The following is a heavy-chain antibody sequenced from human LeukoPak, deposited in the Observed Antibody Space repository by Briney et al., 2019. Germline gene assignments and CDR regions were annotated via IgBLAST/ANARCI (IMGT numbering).Heavy chain of an antibody. V-gene: IGHV1-69*04. Sequence: ASVKVSCKASGGTFSSYAISWVRQAPGQGLEWMGRIIPILGIANYAQKFQGRVTITADKSTSTAYMELCSLRSDDTAVYYCAREGTFGVVDYWGQGTLVTVSS. CDR1: GGTFSSYA. D-gene: IGHD3-3*01. CDR2: IIPILGIA. J-gene: IGHJ4*02. CDR3: AREGTFGVVDY.